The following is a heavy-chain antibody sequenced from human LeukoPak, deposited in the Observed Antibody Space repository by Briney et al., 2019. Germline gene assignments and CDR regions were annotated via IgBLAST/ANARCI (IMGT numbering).Heavy chain of an antibody. Sequence: PSETLSLTCTVSGGSISSYYWSWIRQPPGKGLEWIGYIHYSGSTNYNPSLKSRVTISVDTSKNQFSLKLSSVTAADTAVYYCARMYSSSWYYPIWGQGTLVTVSS. CDR2: IHYSGST. J-gene: IGHJ4*02. D-gene: IGHD6-13*01. CDR3: ARMYSSSWYYPI. CDR1: GGSISSYY. V-gene: IGHV4-59*08.